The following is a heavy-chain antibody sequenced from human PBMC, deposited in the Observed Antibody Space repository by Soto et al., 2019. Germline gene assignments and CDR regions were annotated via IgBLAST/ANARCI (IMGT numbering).Heavy chain of an antibody. V-gene: IGHV4-39*01. CDR1: GGSISSSTYY. D-gene: IGHD3-22*01. CDR3: ARRYYDSSGAFDY. J-gene: IGHJ4*02. Sequence: SETLSLTCTVSGGSISSSTYYWGWIRQPPGKGLEWIGSIYYSGSTYYSPSLKSRVTISVDTSKNQFSLKLSSVTAADTAVYYCARRYYDSSGAFDYWGQGTLVTVSS. CDR2: IYYSGST.